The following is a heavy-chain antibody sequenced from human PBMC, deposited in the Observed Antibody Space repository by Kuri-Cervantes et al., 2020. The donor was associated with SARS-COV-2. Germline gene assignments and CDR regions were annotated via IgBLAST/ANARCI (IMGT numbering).Heavy chain of an antibody. D-gene: IGHD3-3*01. CDR2: IYYSGST. CDR1: GGSISSYY. V-gene: IGHV4-39*01. CDR3: ARLAREYDFVYDRVERGGFDY. J-gene: IGHJ4*02. Sequence: SETLSLTCTVSGGSISSYYWGWIRQPPGKGLEWIGSIYYSGSTYYNPSLKSRVTISVDTSKNQFSLKLSSVTAADTAVYYCARLAREYDFVYDRVERGGFDYWGQGTLVTVSS.